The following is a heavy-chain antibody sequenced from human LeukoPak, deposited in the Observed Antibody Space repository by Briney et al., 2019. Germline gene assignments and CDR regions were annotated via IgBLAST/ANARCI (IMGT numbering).Heavy chain of an antibody. CDR1: GYTFTGYY. CDR2: INPNSGGT. D-gene: IGHD1-26*01. Sequence: VASVKVSCKASGYTFTGYYMHWVRQAPGQGLEWMGWINPNSGGTNYAQKFQGRVTMTRDTSISTAYMELGRLRSDDTAVYYCARGGIVGATEALDYWGQGTLVTVSS. J-gene: IGHJ4*02. CDR3: ARGGIVGATEALDY. V-gene: IGHV1-2*02.